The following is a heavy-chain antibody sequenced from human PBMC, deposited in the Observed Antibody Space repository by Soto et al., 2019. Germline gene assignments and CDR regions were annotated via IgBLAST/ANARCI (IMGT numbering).Heavy chain of an antibody. V-gene: IGHV3-33*01. CDR3: ARFGAKGGVLGN. Sequence: GGSLRLSCAASGFTFSSYGMHWVRQAPGKGLEWVAVIWYDGSNKYYADSVKGRFTISRDNSKNTLYLQMNSLRAEDTAVYYCARFGAKGGVLGNWGQGTLVTVSS. D-gene: IGHD7-27*01. CDR1: GFTFSSYG. J-gene: IGHJ4*02. CDR2: IWYDGSNK.